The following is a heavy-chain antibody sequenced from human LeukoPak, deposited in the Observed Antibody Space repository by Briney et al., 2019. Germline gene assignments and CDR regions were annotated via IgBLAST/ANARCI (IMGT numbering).Heavy chain of an antibody. CDR3: AKGTAVASKYPFDY. D-gene: IGHD6-19*01. Sequence: GGSLRLSCATSGFTFSSYAMSWVRQAPGKGLEWVSGIGASGGSTYYADSVKGRFTISRDNSKNTLYLQMNSLRAEDTAIYYCAKGTAVASKYPFDYWGQGTLVTVSS. J-gene: IGHJ4*02. V-gene: IGHV3-23*01. CDR1: GFTFSSYA. CDR2: IGASGGST.